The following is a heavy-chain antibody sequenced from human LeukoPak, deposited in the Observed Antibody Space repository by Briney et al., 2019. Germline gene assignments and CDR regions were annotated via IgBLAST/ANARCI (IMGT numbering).Heavy chain of an antibody. CDR2: IVVGSGNT. V-gene: IGHV1-58*01. CDR1: GFTFTSSA. J-gene: IGHJ6*02. Sequence: SVKVSCKASGFTFTSSAVQWVRQARGQRLEWIGWIVVGSGNTNYAQKFQERVTITRDMSTSTAHMELSSLRSEDTAVYYCAAESNTDYYYGMDVWGQGTTVTVSS. D-gene: IGHD2-2*02. CDR3: AAESNTDYYYGMDV.